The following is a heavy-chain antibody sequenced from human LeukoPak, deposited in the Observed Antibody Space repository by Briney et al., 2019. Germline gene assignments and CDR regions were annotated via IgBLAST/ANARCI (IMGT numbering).Heavy chain of an antibody. CDR3: ARGSPGDI. J-gene: IGHJ3*02. V-gene: IGHV4-61*02. Sequence: PSQTLSLTCTVSGGSISRGSYFWSWIRQPAGKGLEWIGRFYTSATPNYNPSLKSRVTISVDTSRNQFSLKLSSVTAADTAVYYCARGSPGDIWGQGTMVTVSS. CDR2: FYTSATP. D-gene: IGHD3-10*01. CDR1: GGSISRGSYF.